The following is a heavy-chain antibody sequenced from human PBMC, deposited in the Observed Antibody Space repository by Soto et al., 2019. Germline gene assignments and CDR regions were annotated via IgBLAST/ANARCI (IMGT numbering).Heavy chain of an antibody. J-gene: IGHJ5*02. D-gene: IGHD6-6*01. CDR2: IYPGDSDT. CDR1: GYSFTSYW. Sequence: GESLKISCXXSGYSFTSYWIGWVRQMPGKGLEWMGIIYPGDSDTRYSPSFQGQVTISADKSISTAYLQWSSLKASDTAMYYCARGFEYSSPLCGFDPWGQGTLVTVSS. CDR3: ARGFEYSSPLCGFDP. V-gene: IGHV5-51*01.